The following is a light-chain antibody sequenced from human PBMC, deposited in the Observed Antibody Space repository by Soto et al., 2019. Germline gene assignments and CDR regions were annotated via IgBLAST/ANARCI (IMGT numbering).Light chain of an antibody. CDR1: QSVSSSY. CDR2: GAS. V-gene: IGKV3-20*01. CDR3: QQYGSSPAIT. J-gene: IGKJ5*01. Sequence: IVLTQSPATQSLSPGERATLSCRASQSVSSSYLAWYQQKPGQAPRLLIYGASSRATGIPDRFSGSGSGTDFTLTISRLEPEDFAVYYCQQYGSSPAITFGQGTRLEI.